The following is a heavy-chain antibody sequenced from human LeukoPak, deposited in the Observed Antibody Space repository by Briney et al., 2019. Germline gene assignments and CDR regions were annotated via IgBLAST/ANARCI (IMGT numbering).Heavy chain of an antibody. Sequence: GGSLRLSCAASGFTISSHAMHWVRHATGKGLEWVAAIGTAGDTFYPGSVKGRFTISRENAKNSSFLQMNSLRAEDTAVYYCARQKIFHGNFDYWGQGTPVTVSS. CDR3: ARQKIFHGNFDY. J-gene: IGHJ4*02. V-gene: IGHV3-13*01. D-gene: IGHD2-21*01. CDR2: IGTAGDT. CDR1: GFTISSHA.